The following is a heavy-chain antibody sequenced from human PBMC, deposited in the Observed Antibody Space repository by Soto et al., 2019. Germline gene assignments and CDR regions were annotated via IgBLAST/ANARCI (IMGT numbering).Heavy chain of an antibody. D-gene: IGHD4-4*01. CDR3: ARSVDYSNYVYYFDY. V-gene: IGHV4-59*01. Sequence: SDTLSLTCTVSGGSISIYYWSWIRQPPGKGLEWIGYIYYSGSTNYNPSLKSRVTISVDTSKNQFSLKLSSVTAADTAVYYCARSVDYSNYVYYFDYWGQGTLVTVSS. J-gene: IGHJ4*02. CDR2: IYYSGST. CDR1: GGSISIYY.